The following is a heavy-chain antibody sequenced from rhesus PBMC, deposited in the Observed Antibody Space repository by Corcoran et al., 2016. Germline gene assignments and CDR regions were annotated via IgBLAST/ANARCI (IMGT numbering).Heavy chain of an antibody. CDR1: DASIGSYY. J-gene: IGHJ4*01. D-gene: IGHD2-2*01. CDR3: ARYWRLVNYYCDY. CDR2: IDSNSAGT. Sequence: QVQLQESGPGLVKPSATLSLTCTVSDASIGSYYWTWIRQPPGKGLEGIGTIDSNSAGTNYNPYLKRRVTISKDTSKNQFSLKLNSVTAADTAVYYCARYWRLVNYYCDYWGQGVLVTVSS. V-gene: IGHV4-81*01.